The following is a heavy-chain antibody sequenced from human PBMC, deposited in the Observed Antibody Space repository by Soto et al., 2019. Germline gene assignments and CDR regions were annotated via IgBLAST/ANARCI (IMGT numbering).Heavy chain of an antibody. J-gene: IGHJ6*03. CDR3: ARDSLTATLPNYYYYMDV. CDR2: ISSSSSTI. V-gene: IGHV3-48*01. CDR1: GFTFSSYS. Sequence: GGSLRLSCAASGFTFSSYSMNWVRQAPGKGLEWVSYISSSSSTIYYADSVKGRFTISRDNAKNSLYLQMNSLRAEDTAVYYCARDSLTATLPNYYYYMDVWGKGTTVTVSS. D-gene: IGHD2-15*01.